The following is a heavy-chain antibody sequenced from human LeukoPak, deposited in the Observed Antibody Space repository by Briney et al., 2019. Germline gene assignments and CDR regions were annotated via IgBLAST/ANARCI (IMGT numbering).Heavy chain of an antibody. CDR2: ISWNSGSI. J-gene: IGHJ4*02. CDR3: AKGTDTAMVYYFDY. D-gene: IGHD5-18*01. Sequence: GGSLRLSCAASGFTFDDYAMHWVRQAPGKGLEGVSGISWNSGSIGYADSVKGRFTISRDNAKNSLYLQMNSLRAEDMALYYCAKGTDTAMVYYFDYWGQGTLVTVSS. V-gene: IGHV3-9*03. CDR1: GFTFDDYA.